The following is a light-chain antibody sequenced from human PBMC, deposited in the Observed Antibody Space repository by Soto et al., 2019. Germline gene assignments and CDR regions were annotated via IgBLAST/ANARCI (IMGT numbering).Light chain of an antibody. Sequence: DIQMTQSPSALYASVEDRVTITCRASQNIDIYLHCYRQKPGKAPELLIFAASSVPSEVPSRFSGSGSGTDFTLAISSLQPEDVATYYCQHSYGSPPFTLGPGTKVHIK. CDR2: AAS. CDR3: QHSYGSPPFT. CDR1: QNIDIY. J-gene: IGKJ3*01. V-gene: IGKV1-39*01.